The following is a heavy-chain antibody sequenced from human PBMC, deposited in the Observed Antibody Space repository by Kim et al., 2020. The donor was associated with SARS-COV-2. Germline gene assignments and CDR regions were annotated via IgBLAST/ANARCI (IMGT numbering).Heavy chain of an antibody. Sequence: GSTYYADSVKGRFTISRDNSKNTLYLQMNSLRAEDTAVYYCANLYGALDYWGQGTLVTVSS. J-gene: IGHJ4*02. D-gene: IGHD4-17*01. CDR2: GST. CDR3: ANLYGALDY. V-gene: IGHV3-23*01.